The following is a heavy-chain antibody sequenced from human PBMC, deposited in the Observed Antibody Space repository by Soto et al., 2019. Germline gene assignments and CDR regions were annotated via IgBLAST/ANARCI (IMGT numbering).Heavy chain of an antibody. V-gene: IGHV4-59*08. J-gene: IGHJ2*01. CDR3: ARQNYADWYFDL. D-gene: IGHD1-7*01. CDR2: IYYSGSP. CDR1: GGSIISYY. Sequence: QVQLQESGPGLVKPSETLSLTCTVSGGSIISYYWSWIRQPPGKGLEWIGYIYYSGSPNYNPSLKSRVTISVDTSKNQFSLKLCSVTAADTAVYYCARQNYADWYFDLWGRGTLVTVSS.